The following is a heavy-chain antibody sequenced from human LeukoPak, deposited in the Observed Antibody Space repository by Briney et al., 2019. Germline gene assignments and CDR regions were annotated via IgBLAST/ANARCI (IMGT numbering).Heavy chain of an antibody. D-gene: IGHD6-6*01. J-gene: IGHJ4*02. CDR3: ASAVKLEDRTDY. CDR1: GYTLTELS. CDR2: FDPEDGET. V-gene: IGHV1-24*01. Sequence: ASVKVSCKVSGYTLTELSMHWVRQAPGKGLEWMGGFDPEDGETIYAQKFQGRVTMTEDTSTDTAYMELSSLRSEDTAVYYCASAVKLEDRTDYWGQGTLVTVSS.